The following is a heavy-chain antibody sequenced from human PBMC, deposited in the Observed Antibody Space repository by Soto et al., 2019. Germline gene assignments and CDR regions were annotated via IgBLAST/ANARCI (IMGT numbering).Heavy chain of an antibody. J-gene: IGHJ4*02. CDR2: IHGNGRET. V-gene: IGHV3-20*04. D-gene: IGHD6-19*01. Sequence: AGGSLRLSCAASGFSFNKYGMSWVRQVPGTGLEWVAGIHGNGRETAYEDSVKGRFTISRDNGKNSLSLLMTSLRAEDTAVYYCAKAVQWLADGVYFDYWGQGTLVTVSS. CDR1: GFSFNKYG. CDR3: AKAVQWLADGVYFDY.